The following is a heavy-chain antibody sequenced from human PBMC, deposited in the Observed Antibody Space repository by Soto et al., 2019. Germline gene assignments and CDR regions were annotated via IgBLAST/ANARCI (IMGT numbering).Heavy chain of an antibody. Sequence: ASVKVSCKASAYTFTSYSIHWVRQAPGQRLEWLGWINAGNGRTKYSQKFQVRMTITRDTSASATYMELSSLTSEDTAVYYCARDSGKYFDTPAKIDYWGQGTLVTVSS. CDR1: AYTFTSYS. D-gene: IGHD3-10*01. J-gene: IGHJ4*02. CDR3: ARDSGKYFDTPAKIDY. CDR2: INAGNGRT. V-gene: IGHV1-3*01.